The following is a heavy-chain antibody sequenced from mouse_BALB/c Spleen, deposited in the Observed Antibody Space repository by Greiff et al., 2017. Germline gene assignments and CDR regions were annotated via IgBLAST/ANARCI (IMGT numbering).Heavy chain of an antibody. Sequence: VQLQQSGAELVRPGSSVKISCKASGYAFSSYWMNWVKQRPGQGLEWIGQIYPGDGDTNYNGKFKGKATLTADKSSSTAYMQLSSLTSEDSAVYFCARGLTGTEAMDYWGQGTSLTVSS. V-gene: IGHV1-80*01. CDR2: IYPGDGDT. D-gene: IGHD4-1*01. CDR1: GYAFSSYW. CDR3: ARGLTGTEAMDY. J-gene: IGHJ4*01.